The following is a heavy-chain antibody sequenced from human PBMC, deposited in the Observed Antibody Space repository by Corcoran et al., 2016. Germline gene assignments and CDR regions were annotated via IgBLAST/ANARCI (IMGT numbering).Heavy chain of an antibody. CDR2: IWYDGSNK. J-gene: IGHJ6*02. D-gene: IGHD6-19*01. Sequence: QVQLVESGGGVVQPGRSLRLSCAASGFTFSSYGMHWVRQAPGKGLEWVAVIWYDGSNKYYADSVKGRFTISRDNSKNTLYLQMNSLRAEDTAVYYCARGPFEAVAAPYYYYGMDVWGQGTTVTVSS. V-gene: IGHV3-33*01. CDR3: ARGPFEAVAAPYYYYGMDV. CDR1: GFTFSSYG.